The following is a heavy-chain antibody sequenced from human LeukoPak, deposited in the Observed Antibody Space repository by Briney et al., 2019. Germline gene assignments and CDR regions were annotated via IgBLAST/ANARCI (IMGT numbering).Heavy chain of an antibody. V-gene: IGHV3-30*03. D-gene: IGHD6-19*01. CDR3: ARASSGWYKGGGDY. Sequence: GGSLRLSCAASGFTFSSYGMHWVRQAPGKGLEWVAVISYDGSNKYYADSVKGRFTISRDNSKNTLYLQMNSLRAEDTAVYYCARASSGWYKGGGDYWGQGTLVTVSS. J-gene: IGHJ4*02. CDR1: GFTFSSYG. CDR2: ISYDGSNK.